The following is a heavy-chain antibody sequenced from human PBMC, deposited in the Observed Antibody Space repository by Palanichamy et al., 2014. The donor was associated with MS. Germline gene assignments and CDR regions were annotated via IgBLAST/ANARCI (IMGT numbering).Heavy chain of an antibody. CDR1: GFTFSGFA. Sequence: EVQLVESGGGLVQPGGSLKLSCAASGFTFSGFAMHWVRQASGKGLEWVGHIRSKANSYATVYAASVKGRFTISRDDSKNTAYLQMNSLKTEDSSVYYCASCRERAISGSYYKCYYGLDVWGQRTTVTVSS. D-gene: IGHD3-10*01. J-gene: IGHJ6*02. CDR3: ASCRERAISGSYYKCYYGLDV. V-gene: IGHV3-73*01. CDR2: IRSKANSYAT.